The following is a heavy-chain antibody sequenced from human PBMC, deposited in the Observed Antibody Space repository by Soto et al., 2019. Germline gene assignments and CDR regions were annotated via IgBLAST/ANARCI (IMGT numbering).Heavy chain of an antibody. V-gene: IGHV3-66*01. D-gene: IGHD2-15*01. CDR3: AREPLYCRGGSCSITGDAYDI. J-gene: IGHJ3*02. Sequence: EVQLVESGGGLVQPGGSLRLSCTASGFIVSDTYVNWVRQAPGKGVEWVSVISNRGDTHYADSVRGRFSLSRDISDNTLHLQMNNLRVEDTAVYYCAREPLYCRGGSCSITGDAYDIWGKGTMVTVSS. CDR2: ISNRGDT. CDR1: GFIVSDTY.